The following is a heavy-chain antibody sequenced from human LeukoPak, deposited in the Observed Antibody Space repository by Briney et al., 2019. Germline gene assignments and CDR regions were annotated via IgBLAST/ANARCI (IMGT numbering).Heavy chain of an antibody. CDR3: ARTFCATRACSYFDY. Sequence: GQSLPCSSQASGYTFTVHWIAWVRQMPGKAPEWVGIIHPLDSDTAYSPSFQGHVTLAADQSLNTVYLQWNSLKASDTAMYYCARTFCATRACSYFDYWGQG. CDR1: GYTFTVHW. D-gene: IGHD2-15*01. V-gene: IGHV5-51*01. J-gene: IGHJ4*02. CDR2: IHPLDSDT.